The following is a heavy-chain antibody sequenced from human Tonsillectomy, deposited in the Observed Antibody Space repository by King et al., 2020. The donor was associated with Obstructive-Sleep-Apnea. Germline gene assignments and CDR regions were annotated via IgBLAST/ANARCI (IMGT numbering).Heavy chain of an antibody. CDR1: GDSVSSNSAA. Sequence: VQLQQSGPGLVKPSQTLSLTCAISGDSVSSNSAAWNWIRQSPSRGLEWLGRTYYRSKWYNVYALSVKSRITIYPDTSKNQFSLQLNSVTPEDTAVYYCARGTGTRDRSPFDPWGQGTLVTVSS. J-gene: IGHJ5*02. CDR3: ARGTGTRDRSPFDP. D-gene: IGHD1/OR15-1a*01. CDR2: TYYRSKWYN. V-gene: IGHV6-1*01.